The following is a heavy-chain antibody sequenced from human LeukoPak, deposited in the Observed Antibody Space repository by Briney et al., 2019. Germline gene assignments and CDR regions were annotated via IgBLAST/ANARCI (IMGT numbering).Heavy chain of an antibody. CDR1: GYTFTGYY. J-gene: IGHJ5*02. CDR2: INPNSGGT. Sequence: ASVKVSCKASGYTFTGYYMHWVRQAPGQGLEWMGWINPNSGGTNYAQKFQGRVTMTRDTSISTAYMELSRLRSDDTAVYYCARELTFGGTYFRNWFDPWGQGTLVTVSS. D-gene: IGHD3-16*01. CDR3: ARELTFGGTYFRNWFDP. V-gene: IGHV1-2*02.